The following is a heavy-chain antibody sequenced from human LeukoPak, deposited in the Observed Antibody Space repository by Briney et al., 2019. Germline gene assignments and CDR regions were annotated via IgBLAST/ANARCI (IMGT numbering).Heavy chain of an antibody. J-gene: IGHJ5*02. CDR2: MNPNSGNT. CDR1: GYTFTSYD. D-gene: IGHD1-7*01. V-gene: IGHV1-8*01. Sequence: AASVKVSCKASGYTFTSYDINWVRQATGQGLEWMGWMNPNSGNTGYAQKFQGRATMTRNTSISTAYMELSSLRSEDTAVYYCARPSRKYNWNYISWGQGTLVTVSS. CDR3: ARPSRKYNWNYIS.